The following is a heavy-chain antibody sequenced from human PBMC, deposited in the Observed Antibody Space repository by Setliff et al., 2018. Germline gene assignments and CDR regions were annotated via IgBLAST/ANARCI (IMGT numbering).Heavy chain of an antibody. J-gene: IGHJ4*02. Sequence: RGESLKISCKGSGYTFTNYWIAWVRQMPGKGLEYMGIIYPADSDTTYSPSFQGQVTISVDKSISTAYLQWSSLKASDTAMYYCARDSNYEGAYDYWGQGTLVTVSS. CDR1: GYTFTNYW. CDR2: IYPADSDT. CDR3: ARDSNYEGAYDY. D-gene: IGHD4-4*01. V-gene: IGHV5-51*01.